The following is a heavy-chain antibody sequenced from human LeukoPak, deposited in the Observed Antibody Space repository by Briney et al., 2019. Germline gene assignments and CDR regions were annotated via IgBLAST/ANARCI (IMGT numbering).Heavy chain of an antibody. Sequence: SETLSLTCTVSGGSISSSSYYWGWIRQPPGKGLEWIGSIYYSGSTYYNPSLKSRVTISVDTSKNQFSLKLSSVTAADTAVYYCARFGGGSYPFGPLLYYMDVWGKGTTVTISS. J-gene: IGHJ6*03. V-gene: IGHV4-39*07. D-gene: IGHD1-26*01. CDR2: IYYSGST. CDR1: GGSISSSSYY. CDR3: ARFGGGSYPFGPLLYYMDV.